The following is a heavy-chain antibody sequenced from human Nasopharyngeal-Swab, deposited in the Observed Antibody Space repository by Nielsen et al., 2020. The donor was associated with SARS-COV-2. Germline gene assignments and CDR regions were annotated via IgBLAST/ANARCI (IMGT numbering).Heavy chain of an antibody. CDR3: ARSGYSSRHYDN. CDR2: INTNTGNA. CDR1: GYTFTSYA. V-gene: IGHV7-4-1*02. Sequence: ASVKVSCKASGYTFTSYAVNWVRQAPGQGLEWMGWINTNTGNANYAHGFTGRFVFSLDTSVTTAYVETISLEAEDTAVYYCARSGYSSRHYDNWGQGTLVTVSS. J-gene: IGHJ4*02. D-gene: IGHD6-13*01.